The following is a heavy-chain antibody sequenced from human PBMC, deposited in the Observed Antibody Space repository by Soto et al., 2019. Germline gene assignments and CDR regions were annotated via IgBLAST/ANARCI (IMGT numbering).Heavy chain of an antibody. V-gene: IGHV3-23*01. CDR3: AKGVLDYDFWSGYSNWFDP. D-gene: IGHD3-3*01. Sequence: GGSLRLSCAASGFTFSSYAMSWVRQAPGKGLEWVSAISGSGGSTYYADSVKGRFTISRDNSKNTLYLQMNSLRAEDTAVYYCAKGVLDYDFWSGYSNWFDPWCQGTLVTVSS. CDR2: ISGSGGST. J-gene: IGHJ5*02. CDR1: GFTFSSYA.